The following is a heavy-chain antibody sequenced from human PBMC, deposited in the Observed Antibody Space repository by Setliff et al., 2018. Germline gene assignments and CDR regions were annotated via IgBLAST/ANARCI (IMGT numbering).Heavy chain of an antibody. CDR2: LYYNGTT. CDR3: ARQRRIWNDLDYFDY. V-gene: IGHV4-59*01. CDR1: GASISSNY. Sequence: SETLSLTCSVSGASISSNYWSWIRQSPGNGLEWIGYLYYNGTTRFGPSLKSRATISLDTSRNQFSLRLTSVTAADTAVYYCARQRRIWNDLDYFDYWGQGTLVTVSS. D-gene: IGHD1-1*01. J-gene: IGHJ4*02.